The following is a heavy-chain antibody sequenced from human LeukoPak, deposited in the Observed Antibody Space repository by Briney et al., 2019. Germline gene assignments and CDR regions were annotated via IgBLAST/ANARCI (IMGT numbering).Heavy chain of an antibody. CDR1: GFTFNTYT. V-gene: IGHV3-48*04. CDR3: ARGPRDCGGDCYSLIPFDY. CDR2: ISGSSGII. J-gene: IGHJ4*02. D-gene: IGHD2-21*02. Sequence: GGSLRLSCAASGFTFNTYTMNWVRQAPGKGLEWVSYISGSSGIIDYADSVKGRFTISRDNAKNSLYLQMNSLRAEDTAVYYCARGPRDCGGDCYSLIPFDYWGQGTLVTVSS.